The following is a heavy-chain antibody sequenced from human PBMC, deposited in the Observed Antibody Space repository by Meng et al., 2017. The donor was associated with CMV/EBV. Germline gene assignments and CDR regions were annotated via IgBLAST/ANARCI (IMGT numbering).Heavy chain of an antibody. J-gene: IGHJ5*01. CDR3: VRGGKYCSTVNCPRWFDS. V-gene: IGHV3-30*04. CDR1: GFTFSNYA. D-gene: IGHD2-8*01. CDR2: VSYGGSET. Sequence: GEFLKISCAASGFTFSNYAMHWVRQAPGKGLEWVAVVSYGGSETDYKDSVKGRVTISRDNSKSTLYLQMDSLTVDDTAMYYCVRGGKYCSTVNCPRWFDSWGQGTLVTVSS.